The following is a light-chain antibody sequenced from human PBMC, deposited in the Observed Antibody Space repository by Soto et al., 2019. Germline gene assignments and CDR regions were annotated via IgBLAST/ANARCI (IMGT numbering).Light chain of an antibody. V-gene: IGKV3-15*01. Sequence: EIVMTQSPATLSVSPGERATLSCRASQSVSSNLAWYQQKPGQAPRLLIYGASTRATGIPARFSGSGSGTAFSLTISSLQSEDFALYYCQQYNNWPPYTFGRGTKLEIK. J-gene: IGKJ2*01. CDR1: QSVSSN. CDR3: QQYNNWPPYT. CDR2: GAS.